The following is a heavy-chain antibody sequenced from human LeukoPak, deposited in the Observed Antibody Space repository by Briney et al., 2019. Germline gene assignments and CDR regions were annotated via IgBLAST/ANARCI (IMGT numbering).Heavy chain of an antibody. Sequence: SETLSLTCTVSGGSISSYYWSWIRQPPGKGLEWIGYIYYSGSTNYNPSLKSRVTISVDTSKNQFSLKLSSVTAADTAVYYCARDTNYYYYGMVVWGQGTTVTVSS. J-gene: IGHJ6*02. D-gene: IGHD2-2*01. CDR2: IYYSGST. V-gene: IGHV4-59*01. CDR1: GGSISSYY. CDR3: ARDTNYYYYGMVV.